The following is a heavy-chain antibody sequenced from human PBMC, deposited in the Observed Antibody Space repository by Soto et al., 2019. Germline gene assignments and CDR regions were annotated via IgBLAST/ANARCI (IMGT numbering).Heavy chain of an antibody. CDR2: MNPNSGNT. Sequence: ASVKVSCKASGYTFTSYDINWVRQATGQGLEWMGWMNPNSGNTGYAQKFQGRITMTRNTSISTAYMELSSLRSEDTAVYYCARGFSRITIFGVVIPSHYYYTDVWGKGTTVTVSS. D-gene: IGHD3-3*01. CDR1: GYTFTSYD. CDR3: ARGFSRITIFGVVIPSHYYYTDV. V-gene: IGHV1-8*01. J-gene: IGHJ6*03.